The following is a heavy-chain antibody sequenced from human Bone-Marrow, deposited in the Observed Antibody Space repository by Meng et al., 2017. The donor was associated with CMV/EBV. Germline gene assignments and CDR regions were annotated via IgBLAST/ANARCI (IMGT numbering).Heavy chain of an antibody. Sequence: ASVKVSCKASGYTFTGYYMHWVRQAPGQGLEWMGWINPNSGGTNYAQKFQGRVTMTRNTSISTAYMELSSLRSEDTAVYYCARDDSEYCSSTSCYSLYGMDVWGQGTTVTVSS. CDR2: INPNSGGT. J-gene: IGHJ6*02. CDR1: GYTFTGYY. CDR3: ARDDSEYCSSTSCYSLYGMDV. D-gene: IGHD2-2*02. V-gene: IGHV1-2*02.